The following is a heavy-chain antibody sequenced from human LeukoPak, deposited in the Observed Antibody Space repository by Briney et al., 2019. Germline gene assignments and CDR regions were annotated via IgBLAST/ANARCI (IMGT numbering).Heavy chain of an antibody. CDR1: GYTFTNFG. J-gene: IGHJ3*02. V-gene: IGHV1-18*01. CDR3: ARGGYCSGGSCYADAFDI. D-gene: IGHD2-15*01. CDR2: VSAYNGKT. Sequence: ASVKVSCKASGYTFTNFGITWVRQAPGQGLEWMGWVSAYNGKTNYAQKFQGRLTVTTDTSTRTAYMELRSLTSDDTAVYYCARGGYCSGGSCYADAFDIWGQGTMVTVSS.